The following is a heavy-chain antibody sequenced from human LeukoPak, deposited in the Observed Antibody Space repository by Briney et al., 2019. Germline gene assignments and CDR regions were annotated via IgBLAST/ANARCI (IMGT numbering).Heavy chain of an antibody. CDR3: AKSVFDSSGDPYMDV. J-gene: IGHJ6*03. CDR2: ISSSSSTI. V-gene: IGHV3-48*01. CDR1: GFTFNTYN. D-gene: IGHD3-22*01. Sequence: GGSLRLSCAASGFTFNTYNMNWVRQAPGKGLECVSYISSSSSTIYYADSVKGRFTISRDNSKSTLYLQMNSLRAEDTAVYYCAKSVFDSSGDPYMDVWGKGTTVTISS.